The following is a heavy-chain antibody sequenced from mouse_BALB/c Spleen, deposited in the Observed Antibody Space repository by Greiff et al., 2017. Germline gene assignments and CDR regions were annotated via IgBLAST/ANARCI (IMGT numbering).Heavy chain of an antibody. Sequence: DVKLVESGGGLVKPGGSLKLSCAASGFTFSSYAMSWVRQSPEKRLEWVAEISSGGSYTYYPDTVTGRFTISRDNAKNTLYLEMSSLRSEDTAMYYCAREDYGSSYYFDDWGQGTTLTVSS. CDR3: AREDYGSSYYFDD. D-gene: IGHD1-1*01. CDR1: GFTFSSYA. V-gene: IGHV5-9-4*01. J-gene: IGHJ2*01. CDR2: ISSGGSYT.